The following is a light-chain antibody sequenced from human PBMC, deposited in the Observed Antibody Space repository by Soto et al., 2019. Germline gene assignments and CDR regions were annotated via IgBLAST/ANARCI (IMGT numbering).Light chain of an antibody. CDR1: SGHSSNV. CDR2: LEGSGSY. J-gene: IGLJ3*02. Sequence: QLVLTQSASASASLGSSVKLTCTLSSGHSSNVIAWHQQQPGKAPRYLMKLEGSGSYTKGSGVPDRFSGSSSGADRYLTISNLQSEDEAGYYCEAWDMNTLLFGGGTKLTVL. CDR3: EAWDMNTLL. V-gene: IGLV4-60*03.